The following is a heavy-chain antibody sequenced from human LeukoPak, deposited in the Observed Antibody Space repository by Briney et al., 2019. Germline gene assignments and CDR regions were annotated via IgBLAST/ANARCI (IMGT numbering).Heavy chain of an antibody. J-gene: IGHJ6*02. CDR2: IYSGGST. Sequence: GGSLRLSCAASGFTVSSNYMSWVRQAPGKGLEWVSVIYSGGSTYYADSVKGRFTISRDSSKNTLYLQMNSLRAEDTAVYYCASAQYYYYYGMDVWGQGTTVTVSS. CDR1: GFTVSSNY. CDR3: ASAQYYYYYGMDV. V-gene: IGHV3-66*01.